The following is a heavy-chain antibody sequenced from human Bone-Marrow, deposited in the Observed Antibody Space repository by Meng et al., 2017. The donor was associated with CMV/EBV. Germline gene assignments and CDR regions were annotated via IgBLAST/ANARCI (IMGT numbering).Heavy chain of an antibody. CDR1: GFTFSSYE. D-gene: IGHD4-23*01. CDR2: ISSSGSTI. J-gene: IGHJ5*02. CDR3: ARESYHGGNPSQDL. V-gene: IGHV3-48*03. Sequence: GESLKISCAASGFTFSSYEMNWVRQAPGKGLEWVSYISSSGSTIYYADSVKGRFTISRDNAKNSLYLQMNSLRAEDTAVYYCARESYHGGNPSQDLWGQGTLVTVSS.